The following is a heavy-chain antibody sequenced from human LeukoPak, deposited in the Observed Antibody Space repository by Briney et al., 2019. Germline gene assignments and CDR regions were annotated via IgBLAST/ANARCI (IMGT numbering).Heavy chain of an antibody. Sequence: SPTLSLTCAISGDSVSSNSAAWNWLRQSPSRGLEWLGRTYYRSKWYNDYAVSVKSRITINPDTSKNQFSLQLNSVTPEDTAVYYCAREGRDGYQNWEIQDAFDIWGQGTMVTVSS. CDR1: GDSVSSNSAA. J-gene: IGHJ3*02. V-gene: IGHV6-1*01. CDR3: AREGRDGYQNWEIQDAFDI. CDR2: TYYRSKWYN. D-gene: IGHD5-24*01.